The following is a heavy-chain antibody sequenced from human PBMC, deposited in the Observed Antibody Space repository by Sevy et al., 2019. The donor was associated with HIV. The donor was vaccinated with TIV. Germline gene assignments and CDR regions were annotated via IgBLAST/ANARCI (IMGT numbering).Heavy chain of an antibody. CDR1: GYTFTGYY. D-gene: IGHD3-22*01. CDR2: INPKTGGT. J-gene: IGHJ4*02. Sequence: ATVKVSCKASGYTFTGYYVHWLRQAPGQGLEWMGWINPKTGGTYFPKKFQDRVTMTTGTSITTAYMELSGLRFDDTAIYYCARMGDYFDTSGYYPLKYWGQGTQVTVSS. CDR3: ARMGDYFDTSGYYPLKY. V-gene: IGHV1-2*02.